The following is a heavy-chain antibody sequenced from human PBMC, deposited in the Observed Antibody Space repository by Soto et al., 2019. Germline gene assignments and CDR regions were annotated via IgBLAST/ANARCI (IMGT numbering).Heavy chain of an antibody. D-gene: IGHD2-8*01. J-gene: IGHJ5*02. CDR1: GGSISSGGYY. V-gene: IGHV4-31*03. Sequence: QVQLQESGPGLVKPSQTLSLTCTVSGGSISSGGYYWSWIRQHLGKGLEWIGYIYYSGSIYYNPSLKTRVTMSVDTSKNQFSLKLSSVTAADTAVYYCARDANVNWFDPWGQGTLVTVSS. CDR3: ARDANVNWFDP. CDR2: IYYSGSI.